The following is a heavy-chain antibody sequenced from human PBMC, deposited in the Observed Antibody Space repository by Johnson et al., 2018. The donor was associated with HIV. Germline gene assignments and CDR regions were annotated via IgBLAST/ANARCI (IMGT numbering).Heavy chain of an antibody. Sequence: VQLVESGGGLVQPGGSLRLSCAASGLTVSNNYMTWVRQGPGKGLEWVSVINSGGGTYYADSVTGRFPISRDNSKNTLYLQMNSLRAEDTAVYFCARGCRDGYTGDVFDVWGQGTRVTVSS. J-gene: IGHJ3*01. CDR1: GLTVSNNY. CDR3: ARGCRDGYTGDVFDV. CDR2: INSGGGT. V-gene: IGHV3-66*01. D-gene: IGHD5-24*01.